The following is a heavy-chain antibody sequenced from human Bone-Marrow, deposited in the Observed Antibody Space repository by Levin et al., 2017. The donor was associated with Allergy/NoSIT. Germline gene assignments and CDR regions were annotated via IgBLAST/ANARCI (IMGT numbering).Heavy chain of an antibody. J-gene: IGHJ3*02. V-gene: IGHV3-7*01. CDR1: VFTFDAYW. CDR3: ARIYDSTGYYSGVGAFDI. D-gene: IGHD3-22*01. CDR2: IKLDGSVT. Sequence: GGSLRLSCDASVFTFDAYWMTWVRQAPGKGLEWVANIKLDGSVTYYMDSVKGRFTISRDNTKNSLYLHMNSLRVEDTTIYYCARIYDSTGYYSGVGAFDIWGQGTAVTVSS.